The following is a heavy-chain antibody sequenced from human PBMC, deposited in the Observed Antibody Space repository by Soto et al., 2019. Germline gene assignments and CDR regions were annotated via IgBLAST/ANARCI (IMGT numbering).Heavy chain of an antibody. J-gene: IGHJ4*02. Sequence: EVQLVESGGGLVKPGGSLRLSCAASGFTFSSYSMNWVRQAPGKGLEWVSSISSSSSYRYYADSVKGRFTISRDNAKNSQHRKMTSLETEDTDGYCFESTFFGDCGGWGQGTLVTVSS. D-gene: IGHD2-21*02. CDR3: ESTFFGDCGG. CDR2: ISSSSSYR. CDR1: GFTFSSYS. V-gene: IGHV3-21*04.